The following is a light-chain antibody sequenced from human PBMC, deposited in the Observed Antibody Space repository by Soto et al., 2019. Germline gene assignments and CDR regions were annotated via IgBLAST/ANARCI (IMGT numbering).Light chain of an antibody. CDR1: QSISSW. J-gene: IGKJ2*01. Sequence: DIQMTQSPSTLSASLGDRVTITCRASQSISSWLAWYQQKPGKAPNLLIYKASTLESGVPSRFSGSGSGTEFTLTISSLQPDDFATYYCQQSKSYPYTFGQGTKLEIQ. CDR3: QQSKSYPYT. CDR2: KAS. V-gene: IGKV1-5*03.